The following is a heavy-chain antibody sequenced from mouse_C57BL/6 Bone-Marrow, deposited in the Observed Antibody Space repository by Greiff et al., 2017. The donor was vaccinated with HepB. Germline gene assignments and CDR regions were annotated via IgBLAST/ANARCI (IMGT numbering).Heavy chain of an antibody. J-gene: IGHJ3*01. Sequence: DVHLVESGEGLVKPGGSLKLSCAASGFTFSSYAMSWVRQTPEKRLEWVAYISSGGDYIYYADTVKGRFTISRDNARNTLYLQMSSLKSEDTAMYYCTRYYGSSSAWFAYWGQWTLVTVSA. V-gene: IGHV5-9-1*02. CDR2: ISSGGDYI. CDR1: GFTFSSYA. CDR3: TRYYGSSSAWFAY. D-gene: IGHD1-1*01.